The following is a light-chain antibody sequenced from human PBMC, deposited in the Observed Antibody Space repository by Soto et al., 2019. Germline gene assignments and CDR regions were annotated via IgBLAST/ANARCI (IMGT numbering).Light chain of an antibody. V-gene: IGKV3-20*01. Sequence: EIAMTQSTDRLSVAPGGRATLSCRASQSISDTLAWYQQKPGQAPRLLIYSASRGATGFPARFSGSGSGTDFALTISRLEPEDFAVYYCQQYGSAPVIGLGTKVDIK. CDR2: SAS. J-gene: IGKJ1*01. CDR3: QQYGSAPV. CDR1: QSISDT.